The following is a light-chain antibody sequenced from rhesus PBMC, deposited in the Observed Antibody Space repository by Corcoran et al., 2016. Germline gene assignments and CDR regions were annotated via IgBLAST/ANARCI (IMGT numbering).Light chain of an antibody. CDR3: QKYKCLPPN. V-gene: IGKV1-32*01. Sequence: DIQMTQSPSSLSASVGDRVTITCRASQGISSYLNWYQKNPVKAPNLLIYYANRLESGVPSRFSGIGSETEVTLTIRILQPEDIGTYYCQKYKCLPPNFGQGTKVEIK. CDR1: QGISSY. CDR2: YAN. J-gene: IGKJ2*01.